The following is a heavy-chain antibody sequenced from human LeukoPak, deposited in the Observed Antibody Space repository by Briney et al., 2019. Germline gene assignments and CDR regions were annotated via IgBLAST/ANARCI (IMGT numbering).Heavy chain of an antibody. CDR3: ARGLQDGDDSSGYYGF. V-gene: IGHV1-8*03. Sequence: ASVKVSCKASGYTFTSYGISWVRQAAGQGPEWMAWTNPESNNIAYAQQFQGRVTITRDTSISTAYLEVNSLTLQDTAVYYCARGLQDGDDSSGYYGFWGQGTLVTVSS. CDR2: TNPESNNI. CDR1: GYTFTSYG. D-gene: IGHD3-22*01. J-gene: IGHJ4*02.